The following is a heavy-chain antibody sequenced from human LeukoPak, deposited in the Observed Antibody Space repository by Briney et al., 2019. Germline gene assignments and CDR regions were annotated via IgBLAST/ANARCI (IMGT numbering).Heavy chain of an antibody. CDR2: IYYSGST. J-gene: IGHJ4*02. CDR3: AGTITMVRGVIITFPFFHY. CDR1: GGSISSSSYY. D-gene: IGHD3-10*01. Sequence: SETLSLTCTVSGGSISSSSYYWGWIRQPPGKGLEWIGSIYYSGSTYYNPSLKSRVTISVDTSKNQFSLKLSSVTAADTAVYYCAGTITMVRGVIITFPFFHYWGQGTLVTVSS. V-gene: IGHV4-39*01.